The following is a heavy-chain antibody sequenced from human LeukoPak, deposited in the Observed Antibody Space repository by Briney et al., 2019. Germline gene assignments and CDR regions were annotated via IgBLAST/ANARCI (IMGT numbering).Heavy chain of an antibody. V-gene: IGHV3-21*01. CDR3: ARAGSTNSWFDP. Sequence: GGSLRLSCAASGFAFDTYSMTWVRQAPGKGLEWVSSISSWSSFIYSADSVRGRFTISRDNAKNSLYLQMNSLRAEDTAVYYCARAGSTNSWFDPWGQGTLVIVSS. D-gene: IGHD2-2*01. CDR2: ISSWSSFI. CDR1: GFAFDTYS. J-gene: IGHJ5*02.